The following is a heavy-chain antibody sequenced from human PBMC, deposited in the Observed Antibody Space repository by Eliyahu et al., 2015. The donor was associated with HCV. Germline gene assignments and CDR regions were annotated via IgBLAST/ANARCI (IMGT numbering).Heavy chain of an antibody. V-gene: IGHV4-39*01. D-gene: IGHD3-10*01. CDR3: ARSPMVQGVITLYYFDY. CDR2: IYYSGST. CDR1: GGSISSSXXY. Sequence: QLQLQESGPGLVKPSETLSLTCTVSGGSISSSXXYWGWIRQPPGKGLEWIGSIYYSGSTYYNPSLKSRVTISVDTSKNQFSLKLSSVTAADTAVYYCARSPMVQGVITLYYFDYWGQGTLVTVSS. J-gene: IGHJ4*02.